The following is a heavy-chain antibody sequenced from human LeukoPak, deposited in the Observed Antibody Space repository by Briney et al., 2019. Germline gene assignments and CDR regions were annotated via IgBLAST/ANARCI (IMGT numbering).Heavy chain of an antibody. J-gene: IGHJ4*02. CDR1: GYTFTSYY. V-gene: IGHV1-46*01. D-gene: IGHD2-15*01. CDR2: INPSGGST. CDR3: ASGYCSGGSCYP. Sequence: ASVKVSCKASGYTFTSYYMHWVRQAPGQGLEWMGIINPSGGSTGYAQKFQGRVTMTRDTSTSTVYMELSRLRSDDTAVYYCASGYCSGGSCYPWGQGTLVTVSS.